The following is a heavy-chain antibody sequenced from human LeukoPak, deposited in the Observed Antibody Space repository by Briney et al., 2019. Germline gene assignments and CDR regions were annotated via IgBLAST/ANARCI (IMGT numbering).Heavy chain of an antibody. D-gene: IGHD6-13*01. CDR3: ARGGGIAAAGTDYFDY. CDR2: IIPIFGIA. J-gene: IGHJ4*02. Sequence: SVKVSCKASGGTFSSYAISWVRQAPGQGLEWMGRIIPIFGIANYAHKFQGRVTITADKSTSTAYMELSSLRSEETAVYYCARGGGIAAAGTDYFDYWGQGTLVTVSS. CDR1: GGTFSSYA. V-gene: IGHV1-69*04.